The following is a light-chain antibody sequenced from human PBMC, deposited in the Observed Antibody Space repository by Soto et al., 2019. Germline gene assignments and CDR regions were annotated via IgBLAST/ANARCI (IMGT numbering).Light chain of an antibody. CDR1: SSDVGSYDF. Sequence: QSALTQPTSVSGSPGQSITISCTGTSSDVGSYDFVSWFQQHPGKAPKLMIYEVTNRPSGVSYRFSGSKSGNTASLTISGLKAEDEDDYYCSSFTTTNTWVFGGGTKLTVL. J-gene: IGLJ3*02. V-gene: IGLV2-14*01. CDR3: SSFTTTNTWV. CDR2: EVT.